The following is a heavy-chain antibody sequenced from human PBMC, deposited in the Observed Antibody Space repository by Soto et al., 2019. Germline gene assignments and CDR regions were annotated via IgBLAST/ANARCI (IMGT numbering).Heavy chain of an antibody. J-gene: IGHJ4*02. Sequence: GGSLRLSCAASGFTFSSYAMSWVRQAPGKGLEWVSAISGSGGSTYYADSVKGIFTSSRDNSKNTLYLQMSSLRAADTAVYYCETYYYDSSGYPDFDYWGQGTLVTVS. D-gene: IGHD3-22*01. CDR2: ISGSGGST. CDR1: GFTFSSYA. V-gene: IGHV3-23*01. CDR3: ETYYYDSSGYPDFDY.